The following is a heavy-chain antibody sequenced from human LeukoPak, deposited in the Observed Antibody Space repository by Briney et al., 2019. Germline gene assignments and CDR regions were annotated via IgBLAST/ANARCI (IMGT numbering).Heavy chain of an antibody. CDR1: GFTFSSYA. J-gene: IGHJ4*02. CDR2: ISGSGGST. CDR3: AKGIEVVTSGFDY. V-gene: IGHV3-23*01. D-gene: IGHD4-23*01. Sequence: TGGSLRLSCAAPGFTFSSYAMSWVRQAPGKGLEWVSAISGSGGSTYYADSVKGRFTISRDNSKNTLYLQMNSLRAEDTAVYYCAKGIEVVTSGFDYWGQGTLVTVSS.